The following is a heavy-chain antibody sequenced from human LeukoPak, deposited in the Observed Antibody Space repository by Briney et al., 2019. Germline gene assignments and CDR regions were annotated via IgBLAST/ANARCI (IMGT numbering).Heavy chain of an antibody. CDR2: IYYTATT. V-gene: IGHV4-59*13. CDR1: GRSIGVYY. CDR3: ARGGIQAPGIFDN. Sequence: SQTLSLTCTVSGRSIGVYYWSWIRQPPGKGLGWIGYIYYTATTNYHPSFKSRVTISVDMSKKQFSLKLSSVTAADTAVYFCARGGIQAPGIFDNWGQGTLVTV. J-gene: IGHJ4*02. D-gene: IGHD6-13*01.